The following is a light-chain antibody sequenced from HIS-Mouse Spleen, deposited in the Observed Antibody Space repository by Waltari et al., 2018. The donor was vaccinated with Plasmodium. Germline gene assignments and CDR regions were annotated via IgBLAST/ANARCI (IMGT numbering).Light chain of an antibody. V-gene: IGKV3-15*01. CDR1: QSVSSN. CDR2: GAS. Sequence: EIVMTQSPATLSVSPGERATLPCRASQSVSSNLAWYQQKPGQAPTLLIYGASTRATGIPARFSGSGSGKEFTLTISSLQSEDFAVYYCQQYNNWSFTFGPGTKVDIK. CDR3: QQYNNWSFT. J-gene: IGKJ3*01.